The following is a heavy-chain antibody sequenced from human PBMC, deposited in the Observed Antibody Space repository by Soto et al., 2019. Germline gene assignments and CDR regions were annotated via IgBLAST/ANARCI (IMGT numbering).Heavy chain of an antibody. CDR2: ISAYNGNT. CDR1: GYTFTSYG. CDR3: ARDAAGDFWSADGMDV. V-gene: IGHV1-18*01. Sequence: ASVKVSGTASGYTFTSYGISCVRQAPGQGLEWMGWISAYNGNTNYAQKLQGRVTMTTDTSTSTAYMELRSLRSDDTAVYYCARDAAGDFWSADGMDVWGQGTTVTVSS. J-gene: IGHJ6*02. D-gene: IGHD3-3*01.